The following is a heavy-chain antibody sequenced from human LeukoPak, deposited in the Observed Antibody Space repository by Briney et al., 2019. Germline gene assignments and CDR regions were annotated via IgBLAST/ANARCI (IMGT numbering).Heavy chain of an antibody. D-gene: IGHD1-26*01. J-gene: IGHJ3*02. V-gene: IGHV4-38-2*02. CDR2: IYHSGST. CDR1: GYSISSGYY. Sequence: ASETLSLTCTVSGYSISSGYYWGWIRQPPGKGLEWIGSIYHSGSTYYNPSLKSRVTISVDTSKNQFSLKLSSVTAADTAVYYCARDGGVGALENIDAFDIWGQGTMVTVSS. CDR3: ARDGGVGALENIDAFDI.